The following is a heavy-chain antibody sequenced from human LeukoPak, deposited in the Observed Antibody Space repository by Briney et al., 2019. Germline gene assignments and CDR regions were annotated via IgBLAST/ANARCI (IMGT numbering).Heavy chain of an antibody. Sequence: PSETLSLTRTVSGGSISRYYWSWIRQPAGKGLEWIGRIYASGSTNYNPSLKSRVTMSVDTSNNHFSLKLTSVTAADTAVYYCARAREGEFDYWGQGSLVIVSS. V-gene: IGHV4-4*07. CDR3: ARAREGEFDY. D-gene: IGHD1-26*01. CDR1: GGSISRYY. J-gene: IGHJ4*02. CDR2: IYASGST.